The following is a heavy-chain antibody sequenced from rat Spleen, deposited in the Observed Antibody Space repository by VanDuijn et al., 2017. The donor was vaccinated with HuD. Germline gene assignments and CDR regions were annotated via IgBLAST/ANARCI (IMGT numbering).Heavy chain of an antibody. CDR3: ARHYGGYSEYVMDA. Sequence: EVQLVESGGGLVQPGRSMKLSCAASGFTFSNYYMAWVRQAPTKGLEWVASISYDGTATYYRYSVKGRFTLSRDNAKSTLYLQMGSLRSEDTATYYCARHYGGYSEYVMDAWGQGASVTVSS. D-gene: IGHD1-11*01. J-gene: IGHJ4*01. V-gene: IGHV5-25*01. CDR2: ISYDGTAT. CDR1: GFTFSNYY.